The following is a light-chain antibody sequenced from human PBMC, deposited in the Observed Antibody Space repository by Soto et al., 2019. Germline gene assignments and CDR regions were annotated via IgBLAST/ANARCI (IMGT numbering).Light chain of an antibody. J-gene: IGKJ4*01. CDR2: GAS. Sequence: EIVITQSPATLSVSPGDRVTLSCRASQNIDNNLAWYQQRPGQPPRLLIYGASTRANGIPARFSGSGSGTEFTLTISSLQSEDFAVYCCQQYNNWPPLTFGGGTKVEI. CDR1: QNIDNN. CDR3: QQYNNWPPLT. V-gene: IGKV3D-15*01.